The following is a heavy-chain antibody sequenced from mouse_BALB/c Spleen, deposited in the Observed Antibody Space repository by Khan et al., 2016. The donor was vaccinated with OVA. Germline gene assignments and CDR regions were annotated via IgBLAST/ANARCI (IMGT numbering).Heavy chain of an antibody. Sequence: QVQLQESGPGLVQPSQSVSITCTVSGFSLTTYGVHWVRQSPGKGLEWLGVIWSGGSTAYNAAFISRLSISKASSKTQVFFKMNRLQVNDTAIYYGARNYDYDEGLAYWGQGTLVTVSA. D-gene: IGHD2-4*01. CDR1: GFSLTTYG. J-gene: IGHJ3*01. CDR2: IWSGGST. CDR3: ARNYDYDEGLAY. V-gene: IGHV2-2*02.